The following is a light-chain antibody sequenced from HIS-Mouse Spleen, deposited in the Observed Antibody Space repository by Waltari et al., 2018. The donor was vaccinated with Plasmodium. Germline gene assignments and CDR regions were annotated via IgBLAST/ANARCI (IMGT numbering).Light chain of an antibody. J-gene: IGLJ2*01. V-gene: IGLV2-23*03. CDR1: SSDVGSYNL. CDR2: EGS. Sequence: QSALTQPASVSGSPGQSITISCTGTSSDVGSYNLVSWYQQHPGKAPKLMIYEGSKRPSGVSNRFSGSKSGTTASLTISGLQAEDEADYDCCSYAGSSTFVVCGGGTKLTVL. CDR3: CSYAGSSTFVV.